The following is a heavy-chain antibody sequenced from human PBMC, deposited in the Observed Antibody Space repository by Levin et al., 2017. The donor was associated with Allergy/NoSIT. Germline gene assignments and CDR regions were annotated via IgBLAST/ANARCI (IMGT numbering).Heavy chain of an antibody. CDR2: IYYTGST. D-gene: IGHD3-10*01. CDR1: GDSMSSYL. J-gene: IGHJ3*02. CDR3: ARGSYYGSGSLGVAFDI. Sequence: SETLSLTCTISGDSMSSYLWSWIRQPPGKALEWIGYIYYTGSTSYNPSLKSRISISVDTPKNQFSLKVNSVTAADSAMYYCARGSYYGSGSLGVAFDIWGRGTMVTVSS. V-gene: IGHV4-59*01.